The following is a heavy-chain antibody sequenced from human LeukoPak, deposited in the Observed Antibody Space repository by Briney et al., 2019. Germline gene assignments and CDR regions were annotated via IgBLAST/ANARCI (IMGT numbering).Heavy chain of an antibody. V-gene: IGHV4-61*02. CDR3: ARSLPSLLFDY. CDR2: IYTSGST. CDR1: GGSISSGSYY. Sequence: SETLSLTCTVSGGSISSGSYYWSWIRQPAGKGLEWIGRIYTSGSTNYNPSLKSRVTISVDTSKNQFSLKLSSVTAADTAVYYCARSLPSLLFDYWGQGTLVTVSS. D-gene: IGHD2-15*01. J-gene: IGHJ4*02.